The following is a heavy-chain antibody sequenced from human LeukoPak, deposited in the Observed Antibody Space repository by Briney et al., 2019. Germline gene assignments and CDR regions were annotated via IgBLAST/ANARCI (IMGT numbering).Heavy chain of an antibody. J-gene: IGHJ4*02. CDR1: GFTFSSYA. CDR3: AKDNGVIKWELLGLVYFDY. CDR2: ISGSGGST. D-gene: IGHD1-26*01. Sequence: GGSLRLSCAASGFTFSSYAMSWVRQAPGKGLEWVSAISGSGGSTYYADSVKGRFTISRDNSKNTLYLQMNSLRAEDTAVYYCAKDNGVIKWELLGLVYFDYWGQGTLVAVSS. V-gene: IGHV3-23*01.